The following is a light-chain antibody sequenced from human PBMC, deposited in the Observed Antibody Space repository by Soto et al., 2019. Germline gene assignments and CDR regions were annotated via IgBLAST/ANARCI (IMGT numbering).Light chain of an antibody. V-gene: IGLV2-8*01. CDR2: EVN. J-gene: IGLJ3*02. Sequence: QSVLTQPPSASGSPGQSVTISCTGTGSDIGAYNYVSWFQQHPGEAPKLIISEVNKRPSGVPDRFSGSKSGNTASLTVSGLQAEDEADYYCTSYGGRDNLMFGGGTKVTVL. CDR1: GSDIGAYNY. CDR3: TSYGGRDNLM.